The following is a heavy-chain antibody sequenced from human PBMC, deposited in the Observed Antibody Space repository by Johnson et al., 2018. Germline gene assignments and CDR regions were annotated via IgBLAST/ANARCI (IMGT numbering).Heavy chain of an antibody. J-gene: IGHJ6*02. V-gene: IGHV3-33*01. CDR2: IWYDGSNK. CDR1: GFTFSSYG. D-gene: IGHD6-13*01. Sequence: QVQLVQSGGGVVQPGRSQRLSCAASGFTFSSYGMHWVRQAPGKGLEWVAVIWYDGSNKNYADSVKGRFTISRDNFKNTLYRQMNSLRAEDTAVYYCAREIAAAGHYGMDVWGQGTTVTVSS. CDR3: AREIAAAGHYGMDV.